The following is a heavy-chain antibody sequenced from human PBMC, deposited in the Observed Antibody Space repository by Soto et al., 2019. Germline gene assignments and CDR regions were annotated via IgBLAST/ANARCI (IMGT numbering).Heavy chain of an antibody. D-gene: IGHD3-10*01. CDR2: ISYDGSNK. J-gene: IGHJ6*02. CDR3: AKDFEYYYGSGSYYYYYGMDV. CDR1: GFTFSSYG. V-gene: IGHV3-30*18. Sequence: GGSLRLSCAASGFTFSSYGMHWVRQAPGKGLEWVAVISYDGSNKYYADSVKGRFTISRDNSKNTLYLQMNSLRAEDTAVYYCAKDFEYYYGSGSYYYYYGMDVWGQGTTVTVSS.